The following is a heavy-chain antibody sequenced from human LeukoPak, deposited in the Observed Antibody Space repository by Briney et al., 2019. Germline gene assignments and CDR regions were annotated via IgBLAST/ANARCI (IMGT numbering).Heavy chain of an antibody. V-gene: IGHV5-51*01. J-gene: IGHJ4*02. CDR2: IYPGDSDT. Sequence: SCKGXXXRXXXYWIGWVRQMPGKGLEWMGIIYPGDSDTRYSPSFQGQVTISAEKSISTAYLQWSSLKASDTAMYYCARQPGYYYDSSGYFWGQGTLVTVSS. D-gene: IGHD3-22*01. CDR1: XXRXXXYW. CDR3: ARQPGYYYDSSGYF.